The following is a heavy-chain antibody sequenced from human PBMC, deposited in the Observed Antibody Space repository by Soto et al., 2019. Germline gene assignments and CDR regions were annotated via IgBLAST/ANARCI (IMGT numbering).Heavy chain of an antibody. CDR3: ARSNYYDSSGYYRGTSYNWFDP. CDR2: IIPIFGTA. D-gene: IGHD3-22*01. J-gene: IGHJ5*02. Sequence: SVKVSCKASGGTFSSYAISGVLQSPVQWLDWMGGIIPIFGTANYAQKFQGRVTITADKSTSTAYMELSSLRSEDTAVYYCARSNYYDSSGYYRGTSYNWFDPWGQGTLVTVSS. CDR1: GGTFSSYA. V-gene: IGHV1-69*06.